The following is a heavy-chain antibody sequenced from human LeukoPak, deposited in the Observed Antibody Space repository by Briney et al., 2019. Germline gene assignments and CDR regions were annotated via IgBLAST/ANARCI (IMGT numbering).Heavy chain of an antibody. CDR1: GYTFASYW. J-gene: IGHJ4*02. Sequence: GESLKISCKGSGYTFASYWIGWVRQMPGKGLEWMGIIYPGDSDTRYSPSFQGQVTISADKSISTAYLQWSSLKASDTAMYYCARVRDSSASYYFDYWGQGTLVTVSP. D-gene: IGHD3-22*01. CDR3: ARVRDSSASYYFDY. V-gene: IGHV5-51*01. CDR2: IYPGDSDT.